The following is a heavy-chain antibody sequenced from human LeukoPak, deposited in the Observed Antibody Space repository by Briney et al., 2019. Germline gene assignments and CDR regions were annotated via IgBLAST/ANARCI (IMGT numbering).Heavy chain of an antibody. J-gene: IGHJ4*02. V-gene: IGHV3-30*02. Sequence: GGSLRLSCAASGFTFSSYGMHWVRQAPGKGLEWVAFIRSDGTTKYYADSVKGRFTISRDNSKNTLYLQMNSLRSEDTAVYYCARGSYGEHDAVGHFFDIWGQGTLVTVSS. CDR3: ARGSYGEHDAVGHFFDI. CDR2: IRSDGTTK. CDR1: GFTFSSYG. D-gene: IGHD4-17*01.